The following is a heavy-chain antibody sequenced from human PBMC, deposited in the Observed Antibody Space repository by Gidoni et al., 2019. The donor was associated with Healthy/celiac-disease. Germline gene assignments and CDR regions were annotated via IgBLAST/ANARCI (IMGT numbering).Heavy chain of an antibody. D-gene: IGHD6-6*01. CDR3: AREAVCSSSSSRGSLVCYFDY. Sequence: QVQLVESGVGVVQPGKSRRLAWAASGFPFSRYGMHWIRQAPGKGLEWVAVISYDGSNKYYADSVKGRFTISSDNSKNTLYLQMNSRIAEYMALYYCAREAVCSSSSSRGSLVCYFDYWGQGTLVTVSS. CDR2: ISYDGSNK. V-gene: IGHV3-30*03. J-gene: IGHJ4*02. CDR1: GFPFSRYG.